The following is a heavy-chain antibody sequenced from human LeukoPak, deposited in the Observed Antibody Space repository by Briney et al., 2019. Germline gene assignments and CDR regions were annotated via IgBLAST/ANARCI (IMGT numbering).Heavy chain of an antibody. CDR3: ARHVDGTGLDY. D-gene: IGHD6-19*01. Sequence: GQSLRISCKGSGYRLTSYWITWVHQMPGKGLEWMGRIDPADSYINYSPSFQGQVTFSAEKSISTAYLQWSRLKASDTAMYYCARHVDGTGLDYWGQGTLVSVSS. V-gene: IGHV5-10-1*04. J-gene: IGHJ4*02. CDR1: GYRLTSYW. CDR2: IDPADSYI.